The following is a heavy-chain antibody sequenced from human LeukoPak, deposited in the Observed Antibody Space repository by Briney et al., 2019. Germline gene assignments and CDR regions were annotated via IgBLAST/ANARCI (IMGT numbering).Heavy chain of an antibody. CDR2: ITSSGSTI. CDR1: GFTFSDFY. V-gene: IGHV3-11*01. D-gene: IGHD3-10*01. Sequence: PGGSLTLSCVPSGFTFSDFYMMWMPQAPGEGVEGMSYITSSGSTIDYPDSGKGRFTTSTDNAKNSLYLQMDSLRAEDTATYYCVRDGSLHYYGSGSDVWGQGTLVIVSS. CDR3: VRDGSLHYYGSGSDV. J-gene: IGHJ4*02.